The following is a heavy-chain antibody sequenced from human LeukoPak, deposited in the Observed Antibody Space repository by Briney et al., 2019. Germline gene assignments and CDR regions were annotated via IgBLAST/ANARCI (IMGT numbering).Heavy chain of an antibody. J-gene: IGHJ6*03. V-gene: IGHV1-8*01. CDR3: AREGEGNYYYYYYMDV. D-gene: IGHD3-10*01. CDR2: MYPNSGNT. Sequence: ASVKVSCKASGYTFTSYDINWVRQATGQGLEWMGWMYPNSGNTGYAQKFQGRVTMTRNTSISTAYMELSSLRSEDTAVYYCAREGEGNYYYYYYMDVWGKGTTVTVSS. CDR1: GYTFTSYD.